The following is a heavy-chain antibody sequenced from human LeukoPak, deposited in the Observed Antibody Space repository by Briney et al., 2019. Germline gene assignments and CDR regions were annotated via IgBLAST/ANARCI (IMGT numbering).Heavy chain of an antibody. V-gene: IGHV4-34*01. CDR1: GRSFSGYY. CDR2: INHSGST. J-gene: IGHJ4*02. D-gene: IGHD6-13*01. Sequence: PSETLSLTCAVYGRSFSGYYWSWIRQPPGKGLEWIGEINHSGSTNYNPSLKSRVTISVDTSKNQFSLKLSSVTAADTAVYYCARVVGYTDYWGQGTLVTVSS. CDR3: ARVVGYTDY.